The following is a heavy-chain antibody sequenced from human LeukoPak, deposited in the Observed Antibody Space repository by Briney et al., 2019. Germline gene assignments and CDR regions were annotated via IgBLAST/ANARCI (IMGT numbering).Heavy chain of an antibody. J-gene: IGHJ4*02. D-gene: IGHD6-13*01. CDR3: ASLVLEQQLAMGY. CDR1: GGSFSGYY. CDR2: INHSGST. Sequence: TSETLSLTCAVYGGSFSGYYWSWIRQPPGKGLEWIGEINHSGSTNYNPSLKSRVTISVDTSKNQFSLKLSSVIAADTAVYYCASLVLEQQLAMGYWGQGTLVTVSS. V-gene: IGHV4-34*01.